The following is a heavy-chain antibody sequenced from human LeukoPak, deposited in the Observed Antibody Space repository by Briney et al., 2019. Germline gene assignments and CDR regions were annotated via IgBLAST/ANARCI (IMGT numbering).Heavy chain of an antibody. CDR3: ARGLDYGDSRLDY. Sequence: VASVKVSCKASGYTFTGYYMHWVRQAPGQGLEWMGWINPNSGGTNYAQKFQGWVTMTRDTSISTAYMELSRLRSDDTAVYYCARGLDYGDSRLDYWGQGTLVTVSS. CDR1: GYTFTGYY. J-gene: IGHJ4*02. D-gene: IGHD4-17*01. V-gene: IGHV1-2*04. CDR2: INPNSGGT.